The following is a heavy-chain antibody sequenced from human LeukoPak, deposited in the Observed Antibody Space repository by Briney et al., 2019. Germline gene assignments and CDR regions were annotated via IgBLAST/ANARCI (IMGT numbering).Heavy chain of an antibody. Sequence: PSQTLSHTYSVSRRSISSGVYYGSWIRQPAGKGLEWFGRLYNNRGTNYNSPLNSRVTISVDTSNNQFSLRLSSVTAADTAIYYCARVIAATGAFDIWGEGTMVTVSS. CDR3: ARVIAATGAFDI. V-gene: IGHV4-61*02. CDR1: RRSISSGVYY. CDR2: LYNNRGT. J-gene: IGHJ3*02. D-gene: IGHD6-13*01.